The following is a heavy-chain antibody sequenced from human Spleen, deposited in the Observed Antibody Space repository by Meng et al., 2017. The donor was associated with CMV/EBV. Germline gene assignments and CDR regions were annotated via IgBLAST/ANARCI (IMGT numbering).Heavy chain of an antibody. Sequence: FINDATTCRRQAPGRGLEWMGWISAYSGKKNTAQKYQRSVTMTTDTSTRTAHMDLRSLTSDDTDVYYCARANYDCWHDYKEMDSFDYWGQGTQVTVSS. CDR3: ARANYDCWHDYKEMDSFDY. CDR2: ISAYSGKK. J-gene: IGHJ4*02. CDR1: FINDA. D-gene: IGHD3/OR15-3a*01. V-gene: IGHV1-18*01.